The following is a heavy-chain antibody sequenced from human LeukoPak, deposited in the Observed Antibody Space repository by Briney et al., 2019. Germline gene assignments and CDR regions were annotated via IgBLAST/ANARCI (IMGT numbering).Heavy chain of an antibody. CDR1: NGSVNSNSDY. J-gene: IGHJ5*02. CDR3: ARSLGSGDFPPYTWFDP. D-gene: IGHD3-10*01. CDR2: IYYSGKV. V-gene: IGHV4-39*07. Sequence: SETLSLTCSIYNGSVNSNSDYWGWIRQPPGKGLEWIGNIYYSGKVYYNWSLKSRVTMSVDTSKNQFSLTLRSVTAADTAVYYCARSLGSGDFPPYTWFDPWGQGTLVTVSS.